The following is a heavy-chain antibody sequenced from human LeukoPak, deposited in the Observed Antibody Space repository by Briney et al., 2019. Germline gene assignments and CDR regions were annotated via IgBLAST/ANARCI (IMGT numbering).Heavy chain of an antibody. J-gene: IGHJ4*02. V-gene: IGHV3-64*01. D-gene: IGHD3-10*01. CDR3: ARDSGERGSGSYLIAY. CDR1: GFTFSRYA. Sequence: GGSLRLSCAASGFTFSRYAMHWVRRAPGKGLEYVSAISSNGGSTYYANYVKGRFTISRDNSKNTLYLQMGSLRAEDVAVYYCARDSGERGSGSYLIAYWGQGTLVTVSS. CDR2: ISSNGGST.